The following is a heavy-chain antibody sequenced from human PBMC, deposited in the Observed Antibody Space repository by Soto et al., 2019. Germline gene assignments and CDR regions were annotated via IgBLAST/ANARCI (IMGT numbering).Heavy chain of an antibody. CDR1: GGSISSGGYY. D-gene: IGHD3-3*01. V-gene: IGHV4-31*03. Sequence: SETLSLTCTVSGGSISSGGYYWSWIRQHPGKGLEWIGYIYYSGSTYYNPSLKSRVTISVDTSKNQFSLKLSSVTVADTAVYYCARRYDFWSGYLMGAFDYWGQGTLVTVSS. CDR3: ARRYDFWSGYLMGAFDY. CDR2: IYYSGST. J-gene: IGHJ4*02.